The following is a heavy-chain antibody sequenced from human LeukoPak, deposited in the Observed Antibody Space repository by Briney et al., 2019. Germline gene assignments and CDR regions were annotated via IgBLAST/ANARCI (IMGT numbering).Heavy chain of an antibody. CDR1: GFTFDDYA. CDR2: ISWNSGSI. V-gene: IGHV3-9*03. CDR3: AKDRGSGSMYYSDY. J-gene: IGHJ4*02. Sequence: GGSLRLSCAASGFTFDDYAMHWVRQAPGKGLEWVSGISWNSGSIGYADSVKGRFTISRDNAKNSLYLQMNSLRAEDMALYYCAKDRGSGSMYYSDYWGQGTLVTVSS. D-gene: IGHD3-22*01.